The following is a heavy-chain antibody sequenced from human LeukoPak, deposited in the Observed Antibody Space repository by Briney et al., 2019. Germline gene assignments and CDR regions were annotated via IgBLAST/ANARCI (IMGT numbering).Heavy chain of an antibody. D-gene: IGHD3-9*01. CDR2: MNPNSGNT. CDR3: ARGGDFWSGYGPKYYDILTGYYSTHHYGMDV. J-gene: IGHJ6*02. V-gene: IGHV1-8*01. CDR1: GYTFTSYD. Sequence: ASVKVSCKASGYTFTSYDINWVRQATGQGLEWMGWMNPNSGNTGYAQKFQGRVTMTRNTSISTAYMELSSLRSEDTAVYYCARGGDFWSGYGPKYYDILTGYYSTHHYGMDVWGQGTTVTVSS.